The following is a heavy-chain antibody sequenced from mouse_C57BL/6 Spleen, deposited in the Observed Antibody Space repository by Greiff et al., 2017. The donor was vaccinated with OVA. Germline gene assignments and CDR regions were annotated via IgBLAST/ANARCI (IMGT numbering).Heavy chain of an antibody. CDR3: AKDDYDPWYFDV. CDR2: INPNNGGT. Sequence: EVQLQQSGPELVKPGASVKMSCKASGYTFTDYNMHWVKQRHGKSLEWIGYINPNNGGTSYNQQFKGKAKLTVNKSSSTAYMELRSLTSEDSAVYYCAKDDYDPWYFDVWGTGTTVTVSS. D-gene: IGHD2-4*01. CDR1: GYTFTDYN. V-gene: IGHV1-22*01. J-gene: IGHJ1*03.